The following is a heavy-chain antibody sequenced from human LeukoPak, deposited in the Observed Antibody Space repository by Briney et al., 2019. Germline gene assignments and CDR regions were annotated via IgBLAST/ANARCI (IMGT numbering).Heavy chain of an antibody. CDR3: ARLRHDSSGYYWFDP. D-gene: IGHD3-22*01. V-gene: IGHV4-39*01. J-gene: IGHJ5*02. CDR2: IYYGGST. Sequence: SETLSLTCTVSGDSISTSSYYWGWIRQPPGRGLEWIVSIYYGGSTYWNPSRRSRFTISVDTSQNQFSLNLSSVTAADTAVYYCARLRHDSSGYYWFDPWGQGTLVTVSS. CDR1: GDSISTSSYY.